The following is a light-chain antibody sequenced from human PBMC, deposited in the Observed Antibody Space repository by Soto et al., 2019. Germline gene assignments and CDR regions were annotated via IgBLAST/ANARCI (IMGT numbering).Light chain of an antibody. J-gene: IGKJ4*01. CDR1: QDIRNN. Sequence: DIQMTQSPPSLSASIGDRVTITCQASQDIRNNLNWYQQKPGEAPKLLIYDVSNLETGVPSRVSGSVSGTDFSFTISSLQPEDIGTYYCQQFESLPLFGGGTTVDIK. CDR2: DVS. CDR3: QQFESLPL. V-gene: IGKV1-33*01.